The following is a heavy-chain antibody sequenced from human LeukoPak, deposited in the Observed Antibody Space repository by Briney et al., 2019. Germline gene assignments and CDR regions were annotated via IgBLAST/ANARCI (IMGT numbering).Heavy chain of an antibody. J-gene: IGHJ4*02. CDR1: GGSISSYY. CDR3: ARFGDYAKNFDY. V-gene: IGHV4-59*01. D-gene: IGHD4-17*01. CDR2: IYYSGST. Sequence: SETVSLTCTVSGGSISSYYWSWIGQPPGKGLEWIGYIYYSGSTNYNPSLKSRITISVDTSKNQFSLKLSSVTAADTAVYYCARFGDYAKNFDYCGQGTLVTVSS.